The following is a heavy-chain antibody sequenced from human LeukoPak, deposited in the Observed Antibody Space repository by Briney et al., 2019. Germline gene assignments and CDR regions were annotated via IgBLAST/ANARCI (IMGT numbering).Heavy chain of an antibody. CDR3: AREGGYSYGIDAFDI. J-gene: IGHJ3*02. CDR1: GFTFSSYS. CDR2: ISSSSYI. Sequence: VGSLRLSCAASGFTFSSYSMNWVRQAPGKGLEWVSSISSSSYIYYADSVKGRFTISRDNAKNSLYLQMNSLRAEDTAVYYCAREGGYSYGIDAFDIWGQGTMVTVSS. V-gene: IGHV3-21*01. D-gene: IGHD5-18*01.